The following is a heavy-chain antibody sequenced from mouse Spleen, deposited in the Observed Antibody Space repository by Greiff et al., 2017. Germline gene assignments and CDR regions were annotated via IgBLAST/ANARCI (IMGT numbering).Heavy chain of an antibody. D-gene: IGHD1-1*01. CDR3: ARHTLLPDWYFDV. CDR2: ISSGGGNT. J-gene: IGHJ1*01. V-gene: IGHV5-2*01. CDR1: EYEFPSHD. Sequence: EVQLVESGGGLVQPGESLKLSCESNEYEFPSHDMSWVRKTPEKRLEWVATISSGGGNTYYPDSVKGRFTISRDNAKNTLYLQMSSLKSEDTAMYYCARHTLLPDWYFDVWGAGTTVTVSS.